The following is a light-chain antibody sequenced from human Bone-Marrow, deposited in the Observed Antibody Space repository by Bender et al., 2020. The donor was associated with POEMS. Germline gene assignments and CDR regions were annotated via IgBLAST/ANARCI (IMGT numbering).Light chain of an antibody. CDR2: DVN. Sequence: HSALTQPASVSGSPGQSITISCTGTVNDVGAYSYVSWYQQHPGKAPKLIIYDVNSRPSGVSDRFSGSKSGNTASLTISGLQTEDEADYFCSSYTGSGTVVFGGGTKLTVL. J-gene: IGLJ2*01. CDR1: VNDVGAYSY. V-gene: IGLV2-14*03. CDR3: SSYTGSGTVV.